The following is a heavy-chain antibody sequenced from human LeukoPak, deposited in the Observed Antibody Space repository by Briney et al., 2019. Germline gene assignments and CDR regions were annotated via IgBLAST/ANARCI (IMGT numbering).Heavy chain of an antibody. V-gene: IGHV4-34*01. J-gene: IGHJ6*02. CDR2: INHSGST. CDR1: GGSFSGYY. Sequence: KSSETLSLTCAVYGGSFSGYYWSWIRQPPGKGLEWIGEINHSGSTNYNPSLKSRVTISVDTSKNQFSLKLSSVTAADTTVYYCARDSIPLAESYYHHYGLDVWGQGTTVSVSS. D-gene: IGHD2/OR15-2a*01. CDR3: ARDSIPLAESYYHHYGLDV.